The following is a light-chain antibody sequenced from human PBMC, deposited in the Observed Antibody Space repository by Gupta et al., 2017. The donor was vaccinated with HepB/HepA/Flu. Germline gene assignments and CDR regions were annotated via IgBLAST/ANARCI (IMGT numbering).Light chain of an antibody. Sequence: IVMTQSPDSLAVSLGERATIKCRSSQSLLYSGNNKNYVSWYQQKPGQPPKLLIYWASTRESGVPARFSGRGSATDFTLTISRLQAEDVAIYYCLNDVCPPPSFGQGTRVEIK. J-gene: IGKJ1*01. CDR2: WAS. CDR3: LNDVCPPPS. V-gene: IGKV4-1*01. CDR1: QSLLYSGNNKNY.